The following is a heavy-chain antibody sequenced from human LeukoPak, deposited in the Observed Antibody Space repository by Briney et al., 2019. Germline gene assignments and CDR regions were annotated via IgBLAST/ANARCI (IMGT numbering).Heavy chain of an antibody. Sequence: PGGSLRLSCAASGFTFSSYGMHWDRQAPGKGLEWVAVIWYDGSNKYYADSVKGRFTISRDNSKNTLYLQMNSLRAEDTAVYYCARDGYCSGGSCRRGGWFDPWGQGTLVTVSS. D-gene: IGHD2-15*01. J-gene: IGHJ5*02. CDR2: IWYDGSNK. CDR1: GFTFSSYG. V-gene: IGHV3-33*01. CDR3: ARDGYCSGGSCRRGGWFDP.